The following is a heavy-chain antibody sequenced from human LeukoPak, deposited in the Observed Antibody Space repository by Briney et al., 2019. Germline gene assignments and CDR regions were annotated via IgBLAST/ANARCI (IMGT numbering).Heavy chain of an antibody. CDR3: ARGAAAVGY. J-gene: IGHJ4*02. D-gene: IGHD6-13*01. CDR2: INHSGST. CDR1: GGSFSGYY. Sequence: PSETLCLTCAVYGGSFSGYYWGWIRQPPGKGLEWIGEINHSGSTNYNPSLKSRVTISVDTSKNQFSLKLSSVTAADTAVYYCARGAAAVGYWGQGTLVTVSS. V-gene: IGHV4-34*01.